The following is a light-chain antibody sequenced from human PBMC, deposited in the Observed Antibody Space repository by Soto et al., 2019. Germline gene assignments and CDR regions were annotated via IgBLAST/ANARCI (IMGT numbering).Light chain of an antibody. V-gene: IGKV3-20*01. J-gene: IGKJ3*01. CDR2: GAS. CDR1: QSVSSNY. CDR3: QQYSSSPPEFT. Sequence: EIVLTQSPGTLSVSPGERVTLSCRASQSVSSNYLAWYQQRPGQAPRLLIFGASYRATGIPDRFSGSGSGPDFTLTISRLEPEDFAVYYCQQYSSSPPEFTFGPGTKVDSK.